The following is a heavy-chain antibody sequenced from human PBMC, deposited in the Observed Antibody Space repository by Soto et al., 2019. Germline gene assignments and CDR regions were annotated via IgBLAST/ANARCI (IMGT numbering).Heavy chain of an antibody. Sequence: EVQLVESGGGLVQPGGSLRLSCAASGFTVSSKYMSWVRQAPGKGLEWVSLIQSGGTTYYADSVKGRFTISRDSSKNMLHLQMDSLRTEDTAVYHCARDDILCSGGSCDGVTMDVWGKGTTVTVSS. CDR2: IQSGGTT. D-gene: IGHD2-15*01. CDR1: GFTVSSKY. J-gene: IGHJ6*03. V-gene: IGHV3-66*01. CDR3: ARDDILCSGGSCDGVTMDV.